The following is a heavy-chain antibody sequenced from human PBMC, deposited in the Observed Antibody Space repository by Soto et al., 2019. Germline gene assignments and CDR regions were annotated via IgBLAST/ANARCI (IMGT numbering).Heavy chain of an antibody. CDR1: GFTFSSYW. V-gene: IGHV3-7*01. CDR2: IKQDGSEK. D-gene: IGHD3-9*01. J-gene: IGHJ6*02. Sequence: EVQLVESGGGLVQPGGSLRLSCAASGFTFSSYWMSWVRRAPGKGLEWVANIKQDGSEKYYVDSVKGRFTISRDNAKNSLYLQMNSLRAEDTAVYYCARDRDDILTGYHYGMDVWGQGTTVTVSS. CDR3: ARDRDDILTGYHYGMDV.